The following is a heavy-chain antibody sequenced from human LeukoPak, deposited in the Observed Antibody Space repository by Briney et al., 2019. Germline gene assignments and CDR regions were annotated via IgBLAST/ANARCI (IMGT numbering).Heavy chain of an antibody. CDR2: ISGSGGST. Sequence: SGGSLRLSCAASGFTFSSYAMSWVRQAPGKGLEWVSTISGSGGSTYYADSVKGRFTISRGNAKNSLYLQMNSLRAEDTAVYYCARGDSGSYLVPWDQGTLVTVSS. V-gene: IGHV3-23*01. J-gene: IGHJ4*02. CDR3: ARGDSGSYLVP. CDR1: GFTFSSYA. D-gene: IGHD1-26*01.